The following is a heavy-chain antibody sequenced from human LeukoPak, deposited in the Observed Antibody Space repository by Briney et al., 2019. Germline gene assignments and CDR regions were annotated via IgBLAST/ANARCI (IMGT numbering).Heavy chain of an antibody. CDR3: ARAVDILTGYEWYFDY. Sequence: ASVKVSCKASGYTFTSYYMHWVRQAPGQGLEWMGIINPSGGSTSYAQKFQGRVTMTRDTPTSTVYMELSSLRSEDTAVYYCARAVDILTGYEWYFDYWGQGTLVTVSS. CDR2: INPSGGST. V-gene: IGHV1-46*01. J-gene: IGHJ4*02. D-gene: IGHD3-9*01. CDR1: GYTFTSYY.